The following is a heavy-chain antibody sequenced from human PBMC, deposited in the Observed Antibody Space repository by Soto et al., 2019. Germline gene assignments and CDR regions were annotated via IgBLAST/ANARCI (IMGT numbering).Heavy chain of an antibody. Sequence: EVQLVESGGGLVQPGGSLRLSCAASGFTFSLYSMSWVRQAPGKGLEWVSYISRSSTGIHYADSVKGRFTISRDDATNSMNLQMNSLRDGDTAVYYCAMAVTWGLDVWGQGTTVSISS. D-gene: IGHD3-10*01. CDR3: AMAVTWGLDV. CDR1: GFTFSLYS. J-gene: IGHJ6*02. V-gene: IGHV3-48*02. CDR2: ISRSSTGI.